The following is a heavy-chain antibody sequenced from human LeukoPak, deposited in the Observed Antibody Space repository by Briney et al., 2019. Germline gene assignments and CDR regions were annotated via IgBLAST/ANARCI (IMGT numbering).Heavy chain of an antibody. V-gene: IGHV3-23*01. CDR1: GFSFNNYA. J-gene: IGHJ4*02. CDR3: AKGAYDYIEIAYFDY. CDR2: IIGSSGST. D-gene: IGHD5-12*01. Sequence: GWSLRHSCVASGFSFNNYAMNWVRQAPGKGLEWVSLIIGSSGSTFYADSVKGRFTISRDKSKNTLYLQMNSLRAEDTAVYYCAKGAYDYIEIAYFDYWGQGSLVTVSS.